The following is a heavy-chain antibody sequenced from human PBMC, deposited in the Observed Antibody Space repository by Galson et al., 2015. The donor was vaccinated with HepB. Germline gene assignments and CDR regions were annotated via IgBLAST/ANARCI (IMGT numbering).Heavy chain of an antibody. V-gene: IGHV3-15*01. Sequence: SLRLSCAASGFTFSNAWMSWVRQAPGTGLEWVGRIISKTDGGTTDYAAPVKGRFTISRDDSKNTLYLQTNSLKTEDTAVYYCTADCGDSRGGSCYGGVNWGQGSLVTASS. CDR3: TADCGDSRGGSCYGGVN. J-gene: IGHJ4*02. D-gene: IGHD2-15*01. CDR2: IISKTDGGTT. CDR1: GFTFSNAW.